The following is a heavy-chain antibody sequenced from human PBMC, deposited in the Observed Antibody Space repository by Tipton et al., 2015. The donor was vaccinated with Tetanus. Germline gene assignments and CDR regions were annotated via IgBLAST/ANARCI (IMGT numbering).Heavy chain of an antibody. Sequence: LVKPTQTLSLTCAISGDSVSSNSAAWNWIRQSPSRGLEWLGRTYYRSKWYNDYAVSVKSRITINPDTSKNQFSLQLNSVTAEDTAVYYCARRKYYYDSSGYQDNYYYYYGMDVWGQGTTVTVSS. CDR2: TYYRSKWYN. D-gene: IGHD3-22*01. CDR1: GDSVSSNSAA. J-gene: IGHJ6*02. CDR3: ARRKYYYDSSGYQDNYYYYYGMDV. V-gene: IGHV6-1*01.